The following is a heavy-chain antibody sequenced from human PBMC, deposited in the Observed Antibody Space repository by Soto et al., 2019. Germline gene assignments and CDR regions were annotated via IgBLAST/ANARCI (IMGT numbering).Heavy chain of an antibody. CDR3: TWTLDGDSVVF. CDR2: MNPNSGNT. Sequence: QVQLVQSGAEVKKPGASVKVSCKASGYTFTSYDINWVRQATGQRIEWMGWMNPNSGNTGYAQKLEGRVTMTCNTAISTACMELSSLRSEDTAVYYGTWTLDGDSVVFWVQGTLVAVSS. CDR1: GYTFTSYD. D-gene: IGHD4-17*01. J-gene: IGHJ4*02. V-gene: IGHV1-8*01.